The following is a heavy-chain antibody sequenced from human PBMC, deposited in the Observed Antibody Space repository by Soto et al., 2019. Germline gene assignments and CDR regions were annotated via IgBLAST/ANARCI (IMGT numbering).Heavy chain of an antibody. CDR2: INAGNGNT. CDR1: GYTFTSYA. Sequence: ASVKVSCKASGYTFTSYAMHWVRQAPGQRLEWMGWINAGNGNTKYSQKFQGRVTITRDTSASTAYMELSSLRSEDTAVYYCARDRESSGWYYFDYWGQGTLVTAPQ. D-gene: IGHD6-19*01. J-gene: IGHJ4*02. V-gene: IGHV1-3*01. CDR3: ARDRESSGWYYFDY.